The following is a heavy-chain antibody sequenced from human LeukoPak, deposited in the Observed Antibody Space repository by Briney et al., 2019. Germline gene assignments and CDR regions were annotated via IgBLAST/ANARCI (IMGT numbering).Heavy chain of an antibody. Sequence: ASVKVSCKASGYTFTTYGITWLRQAPGPGLGWMGWISAYNGNTNYAQKLQGRVTMTTDTSTSTAYMELRSLRSDDTAIYYCARGGSGSSTWFDLWGQGTLVTVSS. CDR1: GYTFTTYG. CDR2: ISAYNGNT. V-gene: IGHV1-18*01. J-gene: IGHJ5*02. D-gene: IGHD2-15*01. CDR3: ARGGSGSSTWFDL.